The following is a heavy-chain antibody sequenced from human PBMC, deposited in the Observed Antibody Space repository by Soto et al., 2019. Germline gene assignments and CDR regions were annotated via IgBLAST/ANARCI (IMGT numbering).Heavy chain of an antibody. CDR2: INHSGST. J-gene: IGHJ4*02. D-gene: IGHD2-8*02. Sequence: QVQLQQWGAGLLKPSETLSLTCAVYGGSFSAYYWTWIRQPPGTGLEWIGEINHSGSTNYNPSLKSRVTISVDTSKNPFPPKLTSVTAADTAVYYCARDKITGLFDYWGQGTLVTGSS. CDR1: GGSFSAYY. CDR3: ARDKITGLFDY. V-gene: IGHV4-34*01.